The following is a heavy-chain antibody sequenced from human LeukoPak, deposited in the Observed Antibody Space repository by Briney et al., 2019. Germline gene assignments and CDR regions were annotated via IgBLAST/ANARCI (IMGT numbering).Heavy chain of an antibody. CDR2: ICPGDSNT. D-gene: IGHD1-14*01. Sequence: GESLKISCKGSGYSFSTYWIGWVRQMPGKGLEWMGIICPGDSNTRYSPSFQGQVTISADKSVNTVYLQWSSLKASDTAMYYCASPAGITSNDPFDIWGQGTMVTVSS. J-gene: IGHJ3*02. V-gene: IGHV5-51*01. CDR3: ASPAGITSNDPFDI. CDR1: GYSFSTYW.